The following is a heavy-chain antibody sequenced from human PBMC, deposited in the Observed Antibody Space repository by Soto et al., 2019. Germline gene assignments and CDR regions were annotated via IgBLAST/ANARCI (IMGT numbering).Heavy chain of an antibody. J-gene: IGHJ5*02. V-gene: IGHV5-10-1*01. CDR2: IDPSDSYT. D-gene: IGHD3-3*01. Sequence: PGESLKISCKGSGYSFTSYWISWVRQMPGKGLEWMGRIDPSDSYTNYSPSFQGHVTISADKSISTAYLQWSSLKASDTAMYYCATSRHYYDFWSGYYTRWFDPWGQGTQVTVSS. CDR3: ATSRHYYDFWSGYYTRWFDP. CDR1: GYSFTSYW.